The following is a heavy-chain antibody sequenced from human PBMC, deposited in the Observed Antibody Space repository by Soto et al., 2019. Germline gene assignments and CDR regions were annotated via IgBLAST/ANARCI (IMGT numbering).Heavy chain of an antibody. Sequence: ASVKVSCKASGYTFTSYYMHWVRQAPGQGLEWVGIVNPTSGGTHYAQKFQGRVTMTRDTSTGTVYMDLSSLRSEDTAVYYCARGMTTVTSDAFDIWGQGTMVTVSS. CDR2: VNPTSGGT. V-gene: IGHV1-46*01. CDR3: ARGMTTVTSDAFDI. D-gene: IGHD4-4*01. J-gene: IGHJ3*02. CDR1: GYTFTSYY.